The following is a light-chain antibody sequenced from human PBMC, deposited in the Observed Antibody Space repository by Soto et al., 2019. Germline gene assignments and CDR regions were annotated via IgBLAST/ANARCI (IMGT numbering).Light chain of an antibody. CDR1: QSISSY. CDR3: QQLNSYPRIT. V-gene: IGKV1-9*01. J-gene: IGKJ5*01. Sequence: DIQLTQSPSFLSASVGDRVTITCRASQSISSYLAWYQQKPGKAPKLLIYAASTLQSGVPSRFSGSGSGTEFTLTISSLQPEDFATYYCQQLNSYPRITFGQGPRLEIK. CDR2: AAS.